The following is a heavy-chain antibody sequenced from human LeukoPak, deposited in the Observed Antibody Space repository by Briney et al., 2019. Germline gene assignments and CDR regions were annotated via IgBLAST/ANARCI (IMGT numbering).Heavy chain of an antibody. D-gene: IGHD3-22*01. CDR2: IIPIFGTA. J-gene: IGHJ3*02. CDR1: GGTFSSYA. V-gene: IGHV1-69*05. Sequence: GASVKVSCKASGGTFSSYAISWVRQAPGQGLEWMGRIIPIFGTANYAQKFQGRVTITTDEPTSTAYMELSSLRSEHTAVYYCASRETWGYYYDSSGYSPDAFDIWGQGTMVTVSS. CDR3: ASRETWGYYYDSSGYSPDAFDI.